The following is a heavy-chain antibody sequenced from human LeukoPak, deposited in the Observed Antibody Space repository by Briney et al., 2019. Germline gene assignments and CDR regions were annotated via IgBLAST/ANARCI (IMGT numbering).Heavy chain of an antibody. J-gene: IGHJ4*02. CDR3: AREGYSGYDWDY. V-gene: IGHV3-21*01. Sequence: PGGSLRLSCAASGFNFNSYTMNWVRQAPGKGLEWVSSISSSSSYIYYADSVKGRFTISRDNAKNSLYLQMNSLRAEDTAVYYCAREGYSGYDWDYWGQGTLVTVSS. CDR2: ISSSSSYI. CDR1: GFNFNSYT. D-gene: IGHD5-12*01.